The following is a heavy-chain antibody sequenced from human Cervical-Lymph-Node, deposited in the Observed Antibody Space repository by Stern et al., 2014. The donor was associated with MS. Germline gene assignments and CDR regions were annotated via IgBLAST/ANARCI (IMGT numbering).Heavy chain of an antibody. V-gene: IGHV3-33*01. D-gene: IGHD6-19*01. CDR2: IWYDGSNK. J-gene: IGHJ6*02. Sequence: VQLVESGGGVVQPGRSLRLSCAASGFTFSSYGMHWVRQAPGKGLEWVAVIWYDGSNKYYADSVKGRFTISRDNSKNTLYLQMNSLRAEDTAVYYCAREIMGWSSYYYYGMDVWGQGTTVTVSS. CDR1: GFTFSSYG. CDR3: AREIMGWSSYYYYGMDV.